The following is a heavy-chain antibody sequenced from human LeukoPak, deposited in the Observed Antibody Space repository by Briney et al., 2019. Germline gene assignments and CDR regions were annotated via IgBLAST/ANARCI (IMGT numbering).Heavy chain of an antibody. V-gene: IGHV4-59*01. J-gene: IGHJ5*02. CDR1: GGAISSYY. CDR2: IYYSGST. Sequence: SETLSLTCTVSGGAISSYYWSWIRHPPGKGLEWIGYIYYSGSTNYNPSLKSRVTISVDTSKNQFSLKLSSVTAADTAVYYCARGHRNYYGSGSYNWFDPWGQGTLVTVSS. D-gene: IGHD3-10*01. CDR3: ARGHRNYYGSGSYNWFDP.